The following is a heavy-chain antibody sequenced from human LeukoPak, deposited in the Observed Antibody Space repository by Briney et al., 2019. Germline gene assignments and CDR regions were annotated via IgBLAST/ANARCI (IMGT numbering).Heavy chain of an antibody. CDR2: IYYSGST. CDR3: ARTIFGVVITLFDY. V-gene: IGHV4-39*07. D-gene: IGHD3-3*01. J-gene: IGHJ4*02. Sequence: SETLSLTCTVSGGSISSSSYYWGWIRQPPGKGLEWIGSIYYSGSTYYNPSLKSRVTISVDTSKNQFSLKLSSVTAADTAVYYCARTIFGVVITLFDYWRQGTLVTVSS. CDR1: GGSISSSSYY.